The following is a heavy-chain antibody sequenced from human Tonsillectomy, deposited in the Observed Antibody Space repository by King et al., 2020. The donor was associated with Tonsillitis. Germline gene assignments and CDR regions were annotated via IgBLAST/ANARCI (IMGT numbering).Heavy chain of an antibody. V-gene: IGHV3-64D*06. CDR1: GFTFSSYA. CDR3: VIERSPRGAFDI. CDR2: IGSNGGST. J-gene: IGHJ3*02. D-gene: IGHD1-26*01. Sequence: VQLVESGGGLVQPGGSLRLSCSASGFTFSSYAMHWVRQAPGKGLEYVSAIGSNGGSTYHADSVKGRFTISRDNSKNTLYLQMSSLRAEDTAVYYCVIERSPRGAFDIWGHGTMVTVSS.